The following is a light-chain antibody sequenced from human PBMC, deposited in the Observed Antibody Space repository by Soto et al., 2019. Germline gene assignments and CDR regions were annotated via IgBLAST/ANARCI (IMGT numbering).Light chain of an antibody. J-gene: IGKJ2*01. CDR3: QQYGSSQYT. CDR1: QSVNNNY. V-gene: IGKV3-20*01. CDR2: GAS. Sequence: EIVLTQSPGTLSLSPGERATLSCRASQSVNNNYLAWYQQKPGQAPRLLIYGASSRATGIPDRFSGSGSGTDFTLTISRLEPEELAVDYCQQYGSSQYTFGQGTKLEIK.